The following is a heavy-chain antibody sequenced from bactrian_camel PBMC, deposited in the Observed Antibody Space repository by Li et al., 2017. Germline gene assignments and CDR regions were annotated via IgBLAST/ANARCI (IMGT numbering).Heavy chain of an antibody. Sequence: HVQLVESGGGSVQAGGSLRLSCAASGYTYSRYCMGWFRQAPGKEREGVARVSTQGRSTDYADSVKGRFIISRDNAKNTLYLQMNSLKPEDTATYYCAAPRSSYCGLKEGLYGYWGQGTQVTVS. D-gene: IGHD7*01. J-gene: IGHJ4*01. CDR2: VSTQGRST. V-gene: IGHV3S1*01. CDR1: GYTYSRYC. CDR3: AAPRSSYCGLKEGLYGY.